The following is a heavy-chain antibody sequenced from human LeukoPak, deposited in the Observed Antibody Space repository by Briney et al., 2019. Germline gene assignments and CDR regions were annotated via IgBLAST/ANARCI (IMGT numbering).Heavy chain of an antibody. Sequence: PMASVKVSCKVSGYTLTELSMHWVRQAPGKGLEWMGGFDPEDGETIYAQKFQGRVTMTEDTSTDTAYMELSSLRSEDTAVHYCATLTTRKQNYYYMDVWGKGTTVTVSS. J-gene: IGHJ6*03. CDR2: FDPEDGET. D-gene: IGHD4-11*01. CDR3: ATLTTRKQNYYYMDV. CDR1: GYTLTELS. V-gene: IGHV1-24*01.